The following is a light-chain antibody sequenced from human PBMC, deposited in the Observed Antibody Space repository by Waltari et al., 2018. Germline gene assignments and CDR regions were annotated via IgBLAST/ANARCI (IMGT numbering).Light chain of an antibody. CDR3: QQRANWPPLT. V-gene: IGKV3-11*01. Sequence: EIVLTQSPATLSLSPGERATLSCRASQSVSTFLAWYQQKPGQAPRLLICHASNRATGIPARFSGSGSGTDFTLTISSLEPEDFAVYYCQQRANWPPLTFGGGTKVEIK. J-gene: IGKJ4*01. CDR1: QSVSTF. CDR2: HAS.